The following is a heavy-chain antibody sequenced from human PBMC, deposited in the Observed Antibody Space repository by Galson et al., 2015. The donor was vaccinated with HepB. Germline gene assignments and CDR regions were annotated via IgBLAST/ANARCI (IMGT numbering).Heavy chain of an antibody. D-gene: IGHD5-18*01. CDR3: AKDSGPPQRGYTYGGVDY. Sequence: SLRLSCAASGFTFSSYAMSWVRQAPGKGLEWVSAISGSGGSTYYADSVKGRFTISRDNSKSTLYLQMNSLRAEDTAVYYCAKDSGPPQRGYTYGGVDYWGQGTLVTVSS. CDR2: ISGSGGST. CDR1: GFTFSSYA. V-gene: IGHV3-23*01. J-gene: IGHJ4*02.